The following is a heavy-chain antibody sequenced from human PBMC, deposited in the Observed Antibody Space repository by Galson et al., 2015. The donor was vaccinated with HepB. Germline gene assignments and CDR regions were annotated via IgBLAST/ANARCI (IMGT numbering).Heavy chain of an antibody. CDR2: ISSSSSTI. D-gene: IGHD4-17*01. Sequence: SLRLSCAASRFTFSSYSMNWVRQAPGKGLEWVSYISSSSSTIYYADSVKGRFTISRDNAKNSLYLQMNSLRDEDTAVYYCARDHPTVTTVTTTYYYYGMDVWGQGTTVTVSS. CDR1: RFTFSSYS. V-gene: IGHV3-48*02. CDR3: ARDHPTVTTVTTTYYYYGMDV. J-gene: IGHJ6*02.